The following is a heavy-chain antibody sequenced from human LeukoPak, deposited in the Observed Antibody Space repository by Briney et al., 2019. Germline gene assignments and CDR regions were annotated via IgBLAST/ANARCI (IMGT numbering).Heavy chain of an antibody. CDR3: ARDFSYDSSGYFDY. CDR1: GFTFSSYS. Sequence: PGGSLRLSCAASGFTFSSYSMNWVRQAPGRGLERVSYISSSSSTIYYADSVKGRFTISRDNAKNSLYLQMNSLRAEDTAVYYCARDFSYDSSGYFDYWGQGTLVTVSS. J-gene: IGHJ4*02. D-gene: IGHD3-22*01. V-gene: IGHV3-48*04. CDR2: ISSSSSTI.